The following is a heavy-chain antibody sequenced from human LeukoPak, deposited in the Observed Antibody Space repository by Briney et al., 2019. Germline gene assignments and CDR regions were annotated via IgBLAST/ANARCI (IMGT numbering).Heavy chain of an antibody. V-gene: IGHV3-30*18. D-gene: IGHD3-22*01. CDR3: AKDTIFSYYYDSSGYYLPYMDV. CDR1: GFTFSSYG. Sequence: PGGSLRLSCAASGFTFSSYGMHWVRQAPGKGLESVAVISYDGSNKYYADSVKGRFTISRDNSKNTLYLQMNSLRAEDTAVYYCAKDTIFSYYYDSSGYYLPYMDVWGKGTTVTVSS. J-gene: IGHJ6*03. CDR2: ISYDGSNK.